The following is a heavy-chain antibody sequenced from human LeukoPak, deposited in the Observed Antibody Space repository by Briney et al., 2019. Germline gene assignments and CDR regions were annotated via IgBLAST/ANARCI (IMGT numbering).Heavy chain of an antibody. V-gene: IGHV4-34*01. J-gene: IGHJ3*02. CDR3: ARASSTALRAFDI. CDR1: GGSFSGYY. D-gene: IGHD2-2*01. Sequence: LETLSLTCAVYGGSFSGYYWSWIRQPPGKGLEWIGETNHSGSTNYNPSLKSRVTISVDTSKNQFSLKLSSVTAADTAVYYCARASSTALRAFDIWGQGTMVTVSS. CDR2: TNHSGST.